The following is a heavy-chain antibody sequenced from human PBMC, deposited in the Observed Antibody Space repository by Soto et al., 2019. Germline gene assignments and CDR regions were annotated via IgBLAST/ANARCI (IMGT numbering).Heavy chain of an antibody. V-gene: IGHV3-74*03. CDR3: ATDGSYAQKC. CDR2: INSDGSST. Sequence: PVWSMRLSSAASGLSFSNTWMHWVRQAPGKGLVWVSHINSDGSSTTYADSVKGRFTISRDNAKNTVYLQMNSLRADDTAVYYCATDGSYAQKCWGQGTLVTLA. CDR1: GLSFSNTW. J-gene: IGHJ4*03. D-gene: IGHD2-2*01.